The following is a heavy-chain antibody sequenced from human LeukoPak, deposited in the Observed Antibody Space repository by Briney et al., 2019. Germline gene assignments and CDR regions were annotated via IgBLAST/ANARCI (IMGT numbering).Heavy chain of an antibody. CDR2: ITNSGNTI. D-gene: IGHD6-13*01. CDR3: ARETGDSSSWSDGFDI. V-gene: IGHV3-11*01. J-gene: IGHJ3*02. Sequence: PGGSLRLSCAASEFTFSDYYMSWIRQAPGKGLEWVSYITNSGNTIYYADSVKGRFTISRDNAQNSLYLQMNSLRAEDTAVYYCARETGDSSSWSDGFDIWGQGTMVTVSS. CDR1: EFTFSDYY.